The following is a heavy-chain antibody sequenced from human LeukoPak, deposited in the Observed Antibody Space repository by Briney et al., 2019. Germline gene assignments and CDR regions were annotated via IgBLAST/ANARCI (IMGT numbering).Heavy chain of an antibody. CDR1: GFNFNIYG. CDR2: IWFDGTEK. D-gene: IGHD3-3*02. J-gene: IGHJ4*02. CDR3: ARDRNSFDH. V-gene: IGHV3-33*01. Sequence: GGSLRLSRAASGFNFNIYGMQWVRQAPGKGLEWVAVIWFDGTEKYYADSVKGRFTISRDNSKNMVYLQMNSLRAEDTAVYYCARDRNSFDHWGQGTLVTVSS.